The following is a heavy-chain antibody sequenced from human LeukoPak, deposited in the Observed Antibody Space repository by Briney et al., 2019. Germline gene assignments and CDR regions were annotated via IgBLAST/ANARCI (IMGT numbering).Heavy chain of an antibody. CDR1: GFTFSSYA. CDR3: AKLTRGYCSSTGCPNWFDP. Sequence: GGSLRLSCAASGFTFSSYAMSWVRHAPGEGLEWVSAISDSGGTTYYADSVKGRFTISRDNSKNTLYLQMNSLRGEDTAVYYCAKLTRGYCSSTGCPNWFDPWGQGTLVTVSS. V-gene: IGHV3-23*01. J-gene: IGHJ5*02. CDR2: ISDSGGTT. D-gene: IGHD2-2*01.